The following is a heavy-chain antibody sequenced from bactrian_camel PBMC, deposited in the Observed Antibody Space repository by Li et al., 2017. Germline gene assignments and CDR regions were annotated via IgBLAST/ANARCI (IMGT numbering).Heavy chain of an antibody. V-gene: IGHV3S55*01. CDR3: AALYTGISGCYSTSLVPASFEH. D-gene: IGHD2*01. CDR1: GLTISSYC. CDR2: IDSDGDT. Sequence: HVQLVESGGGSVQAGGSLRVSCVASGLTISSYCMGWFRQAPGKEREGIATIDSDGDTAYVESMKGRFTISVDNAKNTLYLQMNSLNPEDTGTYTCAALYTGISGCYSTSLVPASFEHWGQGTQVTVS. J-gene: IGHJ4*01.